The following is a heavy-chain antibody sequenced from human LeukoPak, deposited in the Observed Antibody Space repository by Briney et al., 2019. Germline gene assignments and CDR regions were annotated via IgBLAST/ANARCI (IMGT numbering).Heavy chain of an antibody. V-gene: IGHV3-30*18. D-gene: IGHD2-2*01. CDR3: AKPYCRATRCYLYLYGMDV. Sequence: PGGSLRLSCEASGFTYSNYGMHGVRQARAKGLEGVAVISSDGTSKCDGDSVKGRFTVSRDSSKNTLYLDLNSLRAEDTAVYYCAKPYCRATRCYLYLYGMDVWGQGTTVTVSS. J-gene: IGHJ6*02. CDR2: ISSDGTSK. CDR1: GFTYSNYG.